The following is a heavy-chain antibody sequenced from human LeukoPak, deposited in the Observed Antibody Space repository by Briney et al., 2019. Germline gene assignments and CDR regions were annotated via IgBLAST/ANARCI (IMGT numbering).Heavy chain of an antibody. CDR3: VKGDNNILTGYYNSFDY. CDR2: ISDSGIST. J-gene: IGHJ4*02. CDR1: GFSFSNYV. D-gene: IGHD3-9*01. V-gene: IGHV3-23*01. Sequence: GGSLRLSCEASGFSFSNYVMTWVRQGPGKGLEWVSSISDSGISTYYADSVKGRFTISRDKSRDTLYLQMNSLRAEDTALYYCVKGDNNILTGYYNSFDYWGQGTLVTVSS.